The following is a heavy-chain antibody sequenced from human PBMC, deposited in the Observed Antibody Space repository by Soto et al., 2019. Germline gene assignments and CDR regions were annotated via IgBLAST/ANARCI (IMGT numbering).Heavy chain of an antibody. CDR3: ERARKATYITGGFDY. CDR1: GDSLNSGAYY. D-gene: IGHD3-3*01. CDR2: SSYGGIT. V-gene: IGHV4-61*08. J-gene: IGHJ4*02. Sequence: PSETLSLTCNVSGDSLNSGAYYWSWIRQSPEKGLEYIAYSSYGGITNLNGALNGRVTMSIDTSKNQFSLKATSLTAADTAVYYCERARKATYITGGFDYWGQGNLVTVSS.